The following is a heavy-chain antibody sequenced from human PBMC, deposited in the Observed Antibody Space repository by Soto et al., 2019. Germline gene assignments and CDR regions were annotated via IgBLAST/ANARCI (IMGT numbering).Heavy chain of an antibody. CDR2: ISSSSSTI. CDR3: ARGDYYDSSGNECFQH. V-gene: IGHV3-48*02. J-gene: IGHJ1*01. Sequence: EVQLVESGGGLVQPGGSLRLSCAASGFTFSSYSMNWVRQAPGKGLEWVSYISSSSSTIYYADSVKGRFTISRDNAKNSLYLQMNSLRDEDTAVYYCARGDYYDSSGNECFQHWGQGTLVTVSS. D-gene: IGHD3-22*01. CDR1: GFTFSSYS.